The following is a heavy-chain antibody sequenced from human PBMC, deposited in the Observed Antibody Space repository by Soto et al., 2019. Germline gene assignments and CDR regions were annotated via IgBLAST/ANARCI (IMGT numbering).Heavy chain of an antibody. CDR3: AKDVACNNWNSGEYYFGY. J-gene: IGHJ4*02. D-gene: IGHD1-7*01. CDR1: GFTFSSYG. CDR2: ISYDGSNK. Sequence: GGSLRLSCAASGFTFSSYGMHWVRQAPGKGLEWVAVISYDGSNKYYADSVKGRFTISRDNSKNTLYLQMNSLRAEDTAVYYCAKDVACNNWNSGEYYFGYWGQGTLVSVAS. V-gene: IGHV3-30*18.